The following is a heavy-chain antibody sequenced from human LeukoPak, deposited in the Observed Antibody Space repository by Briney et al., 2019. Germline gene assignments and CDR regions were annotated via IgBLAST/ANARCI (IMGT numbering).Heavy chain of an antibody. D-gene: IGHD1-26*01. V-gene: IGHV1-69*05. Sequence: SVKVSCKASGGTFSSYATSWVRQAPGQGLEWMGGIIPIFGTANYAQKFQGRVTITTDESTSTAYMELSSLRSEDTAVYYCARDGLYSGSYNWFDPWGQGTLVTVSS. CDR2: IIPIFGTA. J-gene: IGHJ5*02. CDR3: ARDGLYSGSYNWFDP. CDR1: GGTFSSYA.